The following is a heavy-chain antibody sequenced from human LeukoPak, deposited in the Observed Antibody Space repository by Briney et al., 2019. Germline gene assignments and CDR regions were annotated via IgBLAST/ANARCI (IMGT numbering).Heavy chain of an antibody. D-gene: IGHD3-10*01. CDR3: AKKSVSWFFDY. J-gene: IGHJ4*02. CDR1: GFTFSSYA. CDR2: TSGSGGST. Sequence: GGSLRLSCAASGFTFSSYAMTWVRQAPGKGPEWVSDTSGSGGSTNYADSVKGRFTISRDNSKNTLYLQMNSLRVEDTAVYYCAKKSVSWFFDYWGQGTLVTVSS. V-gene: IGHV3-23*01.